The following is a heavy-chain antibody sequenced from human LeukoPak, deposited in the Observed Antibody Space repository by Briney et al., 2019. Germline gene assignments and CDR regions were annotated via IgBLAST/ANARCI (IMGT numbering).Heavy chain of an antibody. D-gene: IGHD6-13*01. CDR2: IYYSGST. Sequence: SETLSLTCTVSGGSISSYYWSWIRQPPGKGLEWIGYIYYSGSTNYNPSPKSRATISVDTSKNQFSLKLSSVTAADTAVYYCARNLGGSSWVFDYWGQGTLVTVSS. J-gene: IGHJ4*02. CDR1: GGSISSYY. V-gene: IGHV4-59*01. CDR3: ARNLGGSSWVFDY.